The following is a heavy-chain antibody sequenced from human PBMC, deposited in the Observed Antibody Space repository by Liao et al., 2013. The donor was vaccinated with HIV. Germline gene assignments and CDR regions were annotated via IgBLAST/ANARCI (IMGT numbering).Heavy chain of an antibody. CDR2: AHYSGST. CDR3: ARDCGPYCGGRALKWVGLFDY. Sequence: QVRLQQWGPGLVRPSGTLSLTCTVSGGSIDSYNWSWIRQTPGKGLEWIGWAHYSGSTTYSPSLRTRLTISADTSKNQFSLKLSSVTAADTAVYYCARDCGPYCGGRALKWVGLFDYWGQGTLVTVSS. D-gene: IGHD2-21*01. V-gene: IGHV4-59*12. J-gene: IGHJ4*02. CDR1: GGSIDSYN.